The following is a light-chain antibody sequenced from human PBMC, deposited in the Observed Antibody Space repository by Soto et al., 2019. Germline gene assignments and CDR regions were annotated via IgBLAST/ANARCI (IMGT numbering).Light chain of an antibody. J-gene: IGKJ5*01. Sequence: ELVLTQSPGTLSLSSGERATCXXRSSQSVSSSYLAWYQQKRGQAPRXXIYGASTRATGIPARFSGSGAGTEFTLTISSLQSEDFAVYYCQQYNNWPITFGQGTRLEIK. CDR2: GAS. CDR1: QSVSSSY. CDR3: QQYNNWPIT. V-gene: IGKV3-15*01.